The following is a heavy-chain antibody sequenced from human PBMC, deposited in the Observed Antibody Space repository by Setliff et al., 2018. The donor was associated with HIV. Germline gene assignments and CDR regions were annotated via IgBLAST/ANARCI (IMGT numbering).Heavy chain of an antibody. V-gene: IGHV1-2*04. CDR2: INPNSGGT. D-gene: IGHD3-10*01. CDR3: AREPAGSGSGSFGF. CDR1: GYTFTGYY. Sequence: ASVKVSCKASGYTFTGYYMHWVRQAPGQGLEWMGWINPNSGGTNYAQKFQGWVTMTRDTSISTAYMEPSRLRSDDTAVYYCAREPAGSGSGSFGFWGQGTLVTVS. J-gene: IGHJ4*02.